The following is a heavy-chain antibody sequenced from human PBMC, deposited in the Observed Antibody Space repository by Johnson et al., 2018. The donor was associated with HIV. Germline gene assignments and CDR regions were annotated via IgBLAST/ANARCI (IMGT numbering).Heavy chain of an antibody. CDR2: INSGGST. D-gene: IGHD2/OR15-2a*01. CDR1: GFSFSSYY. J-gene: IGHJ3*02. Sequence: EVLLLESGGGSVQPGGSLRLSCAASGFSFSSYYMTWVRQGPGKGLEWVSVINSGGSTSYADSVKGRFIMSRDNPKKPLYLQMHSLRAEDTAVYYCARDLYPFGPVQAFDIWGQGTMVTVSS. V-gene: IGHV3-66*01. CDR3: ARDLYPFGPVQAFDI.